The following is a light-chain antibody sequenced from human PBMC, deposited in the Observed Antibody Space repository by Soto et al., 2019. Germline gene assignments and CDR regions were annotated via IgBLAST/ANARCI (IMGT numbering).Light chain of an antibody. Sequence: EIVISQSPATLSASPEERATLSCRASQSLSSNLAWYQQKPGQAPRLLIYGASSRATGIPARFSGSGSGTEFTLTISSLQSEDFATYYCQDWWTFCQRTNVDI. CDR3: QDWWT. CDR1: QSLSSN. V-gene: IGKV3-15*01. J-gene: IGKJ1*01. CDR2: GAS.